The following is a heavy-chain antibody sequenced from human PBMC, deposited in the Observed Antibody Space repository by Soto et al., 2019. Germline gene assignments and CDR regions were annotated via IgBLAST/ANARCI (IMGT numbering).Heavy chain of an antibody. V-gene: IGHV3-23*01. D-gene: IGHD3-3*01. CDR1: GFTFSSYA. Sequence: PGGSLRLSCAASGFTFSSYAMSWVRQAPGKGLECVSTISGSGGTTYYADSVKGRFTISRDNSKNTLYLQMNSLRAEDAAVYYCATVTSTTLFDVVSLFDYWGQGTLVTVSS. J-gene: IGHJ4*02. CDR2: ISGSGGTT. CDR3: ATVTSTTLFDVVSLFDY.